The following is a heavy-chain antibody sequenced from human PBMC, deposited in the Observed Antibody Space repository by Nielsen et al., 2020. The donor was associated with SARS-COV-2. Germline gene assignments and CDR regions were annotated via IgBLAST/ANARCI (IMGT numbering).Heavy chain of an antibody. CDR1: GYSISSGYY. J-gene: IGHJ4*02. V-gene: IGHV4-38-2*02. Sequence: SETLSLTCTVSGYSISSGYYWGWIRQPPGKGLEWIGSIYHSGSTYYNPSLKSRVTISVDTSKNQFSLKLSSVTAADTAVYYCASSIVVVVAATFALDYWGQGTLVTVSS. CDR3: ASSIVVVVAATFALDY. CDR2: IYHSGST. D-gene: IGHD2-15*01.